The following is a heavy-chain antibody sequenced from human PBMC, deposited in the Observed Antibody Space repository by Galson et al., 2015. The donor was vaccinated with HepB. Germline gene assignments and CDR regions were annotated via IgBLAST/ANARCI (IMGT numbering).Heavy chain of an antibody. CDR2: IRNDGSNQ. J-gene: IGHJ5*02. Sequence: LRLSCAASGFTFSSYGMHWVRQAPGKGLEWVAVIRNDGSNQYYADSVKGRFTISRDNSKSSLYLQMNSLRGEDTAVYYCTKDAYSSSSGWFDTWGQGILVTVSS. CDR3: TKDAYSSSSGWFDT. D-gene: IGHD6-6*01. CDR1: GFTFSSYG. V-gene: IGHV3-33*06.